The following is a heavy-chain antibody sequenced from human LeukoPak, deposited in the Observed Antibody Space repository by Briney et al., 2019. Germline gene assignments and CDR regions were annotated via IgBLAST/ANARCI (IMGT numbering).Heavy chain of an antibody. CDR3: AKYLSRAFDS. D-gene: IGHD2/OR15-2a*01. CDR1: GFTFRSYW. V-gene: IGHV3-7*01. J-gene: IGHJ4*02. Sequence: PGGSLRLSCAASGFTFRSYWMSWVRQAPGKGLKWLGHINQEASRTDHADSVKGRFTISRDNSRNLLYLHMSSLRAEDTAVYYCAKYLSRAFDSWGQGILVSVSS. CDR2: INQEASRT.